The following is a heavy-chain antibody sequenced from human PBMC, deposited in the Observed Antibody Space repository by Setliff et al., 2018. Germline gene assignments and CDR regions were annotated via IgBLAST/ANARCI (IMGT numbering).Heavy chain of an antibody. CDR2: INQSGSP. D-gene: IGHD6-6*01. CDR3: ARGRNIAARLLDS. V-gene: IGHV4-34*01. Sequence: PSETLSLTCATYGGTFSDYHWTWIRQSPEKGLEWIGEINQSGSPNYTPSLKNRVTISIDTSRNQFSLKLNSMTTADTAVYYCARGRNIAARLLDSWGQGTLVTVSS. J-gene: IGHJ4*02. CDR1: GGTFSDYH.